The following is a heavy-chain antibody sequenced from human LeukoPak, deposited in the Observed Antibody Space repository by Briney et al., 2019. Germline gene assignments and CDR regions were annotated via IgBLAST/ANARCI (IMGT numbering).Heavy chain of an antibody. CDR3: ARGPTRYYFDY. CDR2: IYYSGNT. J-gene: IGHJ4*02. Sequence: SETLSLTSTVSGGSTTNYYWSWIRQPPGKGLEWIGYIYYSGNTNCNPSLKSRVTISVDTSNNQFSLNLSSVTAADTAVYYCARGPTRYYFDYWGQGTLVTVSS. CDR1: GGSTTNYY. V-gene: IGHV4-59*01.